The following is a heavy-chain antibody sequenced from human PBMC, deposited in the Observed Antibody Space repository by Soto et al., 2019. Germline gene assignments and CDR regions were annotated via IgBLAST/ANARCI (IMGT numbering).Heavy chain of an antibody. J-gene: IGHJ4*02. V-gene: IGHV4-59*01. CDR1: GGSISSYY. CDR3: AKQVGSSGFYEDY. CDR2: IYYSGST. Sequence: SETLSLTCTVSGGSISSYYWSWIRQPPGKGLEWIGYIYYSGSTNYNPSLKSRVTISVDTSKNQFSLKLNSVTAADTAVYYCAKQVGSSGFYEDYWGQGTLVTVSS. D-gene: IGHD6-19*01.